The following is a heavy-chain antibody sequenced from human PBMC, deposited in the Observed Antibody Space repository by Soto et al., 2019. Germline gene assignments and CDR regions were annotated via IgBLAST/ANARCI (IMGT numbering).Heavy chain of an antibody. D-gene: IGHD7-27*01. CDR2: FDPEDGET. CDR1: GYTLTELS. V-gene: IGHV1-24*01. Sequence: GASVKVSCKVSGYTLTELSMHWVRQAPGRGLEWMGGFDPEDGETIYAQKFQGRVTMTEDTSTDTADMELSSLRSEDTAVYYCATDPTWGFLGDHYYGMDVWGQGTTVTVSS. CDR3: ATDPTWGFLGDHYYGMDV. J-gene: IGHJ6*02.